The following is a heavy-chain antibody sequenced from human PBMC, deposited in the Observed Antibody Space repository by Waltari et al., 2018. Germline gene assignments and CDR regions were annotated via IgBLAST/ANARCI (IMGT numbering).Heavy chain of an antibody. Sequence: DVRLSESGGGLAQPGGSLRLSCVASEFTLSNSAMSWVRQAPGEGLEGVSALVRSGVGTHYADSVKGRFAISRDNAKNTLYLQMNSLRAEDTAVYYCAKCEMYDSGWCALFRYWGQGTLVTVSS. V-gene: IGHV3-23*01. D-gene: IGHD6-19*01. CDR2: LVRSGVGT. CDR1: EFTLSNSA. J-gene: IGHJ4*02. CDR3: AKCEMYDSGWCALFRY.